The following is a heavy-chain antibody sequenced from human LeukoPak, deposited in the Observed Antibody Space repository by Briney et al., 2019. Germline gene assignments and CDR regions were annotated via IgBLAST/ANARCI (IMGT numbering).Heavy chain of an antibody. V-gene: IGHV1-2*06. J-gene: IGHJ5*02. CDR1: GYTFTRYY. Sequence: ASVKVSCKASGYTFTRYYMHWVRQAPGQGLEWMGRINPNSGGTNYAQKFQGRVTMTRDTSISTAYMELSRLRSDDTAVYYCARDRGSGSYEFDPWGQGTLVTVSS. D-gene: IGHD1-26*01. CDR3: ARDRGSGSYEFDP. CDR2: INPNSGGT.